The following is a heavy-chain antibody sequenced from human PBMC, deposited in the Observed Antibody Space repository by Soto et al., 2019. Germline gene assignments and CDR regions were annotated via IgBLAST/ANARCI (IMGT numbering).Heavy chain of an antibody. J-gene: IGHJ4*02. CDR1: GGTFSRHA. V-gene: IGHV1-69*01. D-gene: IGHD3-22*01. CDR2: VIPIFGTA. Sequence: QVQLVQSGAEVRKPGSSVKVSCKASGGTFSRHAISWVRQAPGQGLEWMGGVIPIFGTANHAQKFQGRVTIIADESTSTVYMELSSLRSEDTAMYYCARGWRYDSKDYYYAYWGQGTLVIVSS. CDR3: ARGWRYDSKDYYYAY.